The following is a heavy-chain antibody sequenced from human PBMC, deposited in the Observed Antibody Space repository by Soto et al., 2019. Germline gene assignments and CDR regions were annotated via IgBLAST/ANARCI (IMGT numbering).Heavy chain of an antibody. Sequence: LKIYCCASGYSFTTYCIVLVRPLPGKGLEGMGIIYPGDYDTRYSPSFQGQVTISADKSISTAYLQWSSLKASDTAMYYCARLGYCSGGSCYSAPSYPFDIWGQGTMVTVS. V-gene: IGHV5-51*01. D-gene: IGHD2-15*01. J-gene: IGHJ3*02. CDR2: IYPGDYDT. CDR1: GYSFTTYC. CDR3: ARLGYCSGGSCYSAPSYPFDI.